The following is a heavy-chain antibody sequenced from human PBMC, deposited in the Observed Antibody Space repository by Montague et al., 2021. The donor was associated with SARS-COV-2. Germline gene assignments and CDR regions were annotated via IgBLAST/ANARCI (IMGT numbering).Heavy chain of an antibody. CDR2: VYSSGTT. CDR3: ATLTQSNGDF. D-gene: IGHD4/OR15-4a*01. J-gene: IGHJ4*02. V-gene: IGHV4-4*08. Sequence: SETLSLTCTVSSDSINSYYWGWIQQPPGKRLEWLGYVYSSGTTNYNPSLNSRIAISVDTSKNQFSLRLDSVTAADTAIYYCATLTQSNGDFWGQGALVTVS. CDR1: SDSINSYY.